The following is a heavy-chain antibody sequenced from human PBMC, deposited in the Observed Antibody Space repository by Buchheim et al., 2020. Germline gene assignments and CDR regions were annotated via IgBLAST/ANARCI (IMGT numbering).Heavy chain of an antibody. CDR2: IYSGGST. J-gene: IGHJ4*02. V-gene: IGHV3-66*02. CDR3: ARDRRITGLPNYFDY. CDR1: GFTVSSNY. D-gene: IGHD3-16*01. Sequence: EVQLVESGGGLVQPGGSLRLSCAASGFTVSSNYMSWVRQAPGKGLEWVSVIYSGGSTYYADSVKGRFTISRDNSKKTLYLQMSSLGAEDTAVYYCARDRRITGLPNYFDYWGQGAL.